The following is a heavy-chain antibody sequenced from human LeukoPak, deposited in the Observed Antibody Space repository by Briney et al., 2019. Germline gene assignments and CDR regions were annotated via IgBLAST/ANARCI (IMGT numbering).Heavy chain of an antibody. V-gene: IGHV1-18*01. CDR3: ARDPGRFLEWLDFDY. Sequence: ASVKVSCKASGYTFTSYGISWVRQAPGQGLEWMGWISAYNGNTNYAQKLQGRVTMTTDTSTSTAYMELRSLRSDDTAVYYCARDPGRFLEWLDFDYWGQGTLVTVSS. CDR2: ISAYNGNT. J-gene: IGHJ4*02. D-gene: IGHD3-3*01. CDR1: GYTFTSYG.